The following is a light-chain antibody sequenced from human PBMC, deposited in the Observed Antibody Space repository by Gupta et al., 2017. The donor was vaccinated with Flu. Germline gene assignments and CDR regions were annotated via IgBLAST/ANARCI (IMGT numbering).Light chain of an antibody. J-gene: IGKJ1*01. CDR1: QSLLHSNGYNY. CDR2: LGS. CDR3: MQDLQTPRT. Sequence: DFVMTHCLVSLPVTPGELASISCRSSQSLLHSNGYNYLDWYLQKPGQSPQLLIYLGSNRASGVPDRFSGSGSGTDFTLKISRVEAEDVGVYYCMQDLQTPRTFGQGTKVEIK. V-gene: IGKV2-28*01.